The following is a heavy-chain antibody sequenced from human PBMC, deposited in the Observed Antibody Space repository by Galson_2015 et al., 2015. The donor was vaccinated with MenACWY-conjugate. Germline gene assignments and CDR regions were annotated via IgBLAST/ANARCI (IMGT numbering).Heavy chain of an antibody. CDR1: GGTFSSYA. V-gene: IGHV1-69*13. CDR3: ARGGWELLIDAFDI. J-gene: IGHJ3*02. D-gene: IGHD1-26*01. CDR2: IIPIFGTA. Sequence: SVKVSCKASGGTFSSYAISWVRQAPGQGLEWMGGIIPIFGTANYAQKFQGRVTITADESTSTAYMELSSLRSEDTAVYYCARGGWELLIDAFDIWGQGTMVTVSS.